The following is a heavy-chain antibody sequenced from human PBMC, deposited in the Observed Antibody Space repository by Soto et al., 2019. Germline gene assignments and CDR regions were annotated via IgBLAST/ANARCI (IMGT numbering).Heavy chain of an antibody. J-gene: IGHJ5*02. CDR3: AGGYCSSTSCYRNWFDP. V-gene: IGHV1-3*01. CDR1: GYTFTSYA. Sequence: ASVKVSCKASGYTFTSYAMHWVRQAPGQRLEWMGWINAGNGNTKYSQKFQGRVTITRDTSASTAYMELSSLRSEDTAVYYCAGGYCSSTSCYRNWFDPWGQGTRVTVAS. CDR2: INAGNGNT. D-gene: IGHD2-2*01.